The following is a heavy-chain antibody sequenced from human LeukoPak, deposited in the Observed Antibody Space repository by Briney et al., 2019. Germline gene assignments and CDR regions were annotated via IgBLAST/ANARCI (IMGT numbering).Heavy chain of an antibody. CDR1: GGSITSGNYY. CDR2: IFFTGST. Sequence: PSETLSLTCTVSGGSITSGNYYWGWIRQPPGKGLEWIGDIFFTGSTYYGPSLKSRVTISVGTSTTQFSLKLTSVTAADTAVYYCARQIASSGYLPWAFDIWGQGTVVTVSS. D-gene: IGHD3-22*01. V-gene: IGHV4-39*01. CDR3: ARQIASSGYLPWAFDI. J-gene: IGHJ3*02.